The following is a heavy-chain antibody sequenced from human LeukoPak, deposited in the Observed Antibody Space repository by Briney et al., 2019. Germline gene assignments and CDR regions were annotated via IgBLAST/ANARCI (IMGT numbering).Heavy chain of an antibody. CDR2: IDRAGSKK. J-gene: IGHJ3*02. Sequence: GGSLRLSCAASGFPFSNHWMIWVRQAPGKGLEWVANIDRAGSKKNYMDSVKDRFIISRDNTQNSLHLQMNNLNSEDTAVYYCVRDVSPGSRSAWYDALDIWGQGPMVTVSS. CDR1: GFPFSNHW. D-gene: IGHD6-19*01. CDR3: VRDVSPGSRSAWYDALDI. V-gene: IGHV3-7*03.